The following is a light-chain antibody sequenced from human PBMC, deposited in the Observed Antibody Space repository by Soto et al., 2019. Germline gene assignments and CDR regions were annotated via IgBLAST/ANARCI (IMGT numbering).Light chain of an antibody. CDR1: QGISTW. Sequence: DIQMTQSPSSVSASVGDRITITCRASQGISTWLAWYQQKPGKAPKLLIYGASSLQSGVPSRFSGSGSGTDFTLTISSLQAEDFAIYFCQQAISFPITFGQGTRLEIK. J-gene: IGKJ5*01. CDR2: GAS. CDR3: QQAISFPIT. V-gene: IGKV1-12*01.